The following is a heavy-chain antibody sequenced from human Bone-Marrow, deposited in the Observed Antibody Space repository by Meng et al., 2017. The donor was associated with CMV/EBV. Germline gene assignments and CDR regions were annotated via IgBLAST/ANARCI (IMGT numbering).Heavy chain of an antibody. Sequence: GESLKISCAASGFTFSSYGMHWVRQAPGKGLEWVALIGYDGSNKDYADSVNGRFTISRDNAKNSLYLQMNSLRAEDTAVYYCARDHARSALFDPWGQGTLVTVSS. CDR3: ARDHARSALFDP. CDR1: GFTFSSYG. V-gene: IGHV3-30*02. J-gene: IGHJ5*02. CDR2: IGYDGSNK.